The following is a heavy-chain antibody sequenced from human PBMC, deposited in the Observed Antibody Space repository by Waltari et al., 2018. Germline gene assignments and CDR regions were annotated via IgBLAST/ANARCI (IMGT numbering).Heavy chain of an antibody. CDR3: ARDRGRGLYLDT. CDR1: GDSVTSTYW. CDR2: VHGSGKT. V-gene: IGHV4-4*02. J-gene: IGHJ5*02. D-gene: IGHD2-15*01. Sequence: QLQLQESGPGLVKPSGTLSLSCAVSGDSVTSTYWWSWVRQSPQKGLEWIGQVHGSGKTNYNPSFASRVTTSLDASNNQLSLRVTSATAADTAVYYCARDRGRGLYLDTWGPGTLVTVSP.